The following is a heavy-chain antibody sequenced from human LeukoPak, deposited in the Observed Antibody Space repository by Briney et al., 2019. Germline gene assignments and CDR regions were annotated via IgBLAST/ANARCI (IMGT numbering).Heavy chain of an antibody. D-gene: IGHD3-22*01. CDR1: GDSISSYY. CDR3: ARSERIIMILGGAFDI. V-gene: IGHV4-59*08. Sequence: SETLSLTCTVSGDSISSYYWSWIRQPPGKGLEWIGYIYYSGSTNYSPSLKSRVTISVDTSKNQFSLKLSPVTAADTAVYYCARSERIIMILGGAFDIWDQGTVVTVSS. J-gene: IGHJ3*02. CDR2: IYYSGST.